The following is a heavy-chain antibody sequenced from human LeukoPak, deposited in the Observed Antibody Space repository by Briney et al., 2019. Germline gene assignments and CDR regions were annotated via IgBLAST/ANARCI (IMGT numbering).Heavy chain of an antibody. D-gene: IGHD2-15*01. Sequence: PSETLSLTCTVSGGSISSGGYYWSWIRQPPGKGLEWIGYIYHSGSTYYNPSLKSRVTISVDRSKNQFSLKLSSVTAADTAVYYCASCPKPHTKFFDIWGLGTKVTVSS. J-gene: IGHJ3*02. CDR2: IYHSGST. V-gene: IGHV4-30-2*02. CDR1: GGSISSGGYY. CDR3: ASCPKPHTKFFDI.